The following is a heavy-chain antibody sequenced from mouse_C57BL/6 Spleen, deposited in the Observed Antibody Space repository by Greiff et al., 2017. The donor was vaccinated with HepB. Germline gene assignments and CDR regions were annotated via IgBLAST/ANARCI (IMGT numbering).Heavy chain of an antibody. CDR3: ARSENYGNYRFAY. CDR1: GYTFTDYY. CDR2: IYPGSGNT. V-gene: IGHV1-76*01. Sequence: VKLMESGAELVRPGASVKLSCKASGYTFTDYYINWVQQRPGQGLEWIARIYPGSGNTYYNEKFKGKATLTAEKSSSTAYMQLSSLTSEDSAVYFCARSENYGNYRFAYWGQGTLVTVSA. J-gene: IGHJ3*01. D-gene: IGHD2-1*01.